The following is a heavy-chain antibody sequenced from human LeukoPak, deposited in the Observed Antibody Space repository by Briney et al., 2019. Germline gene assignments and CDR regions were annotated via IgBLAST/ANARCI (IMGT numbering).Heavy chain of an antibody. D-gene: IGHD6-6*01. Sequence: PSETLSLTCAVYGGSFSGYYWSWIRQPPGKGLEWIGEINHSGSTNYNPSLKSRVTISVDTSKNQFSLKLSSVTAADTAVYYCAWYLEYSSSGDYWGQGTLVTVSS. J-gene: IGHJ4*02. V-gene: IGHV4-34*01. CDR1: GGSFSGYY. CDR2: INHSGST. CDR3: AWYLEYSSSGDY.